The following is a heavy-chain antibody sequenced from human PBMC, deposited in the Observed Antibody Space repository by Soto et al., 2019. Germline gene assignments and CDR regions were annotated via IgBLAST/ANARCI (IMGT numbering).Heavy chain of an antibody. CDR3: ARFGPGDIVVVPAAIQDGMDV. Sequence: PSETLSLTCAVYGGSFSGYYWSWIRQPPGKGLEWIGEINHSGSTNYNPSLKSRVTISVDTSKNQFSLKLSSVTAADTAVYYCARFGPGDIVVVPAAIQDGMDVWGQGTTVTSP. D-gene: IGHD2-2*02. CDR1: GGSFSGYY. J-gene: IGHJ6*02. CDR2: INHSGST. V-gene: IGHV4-34*01.